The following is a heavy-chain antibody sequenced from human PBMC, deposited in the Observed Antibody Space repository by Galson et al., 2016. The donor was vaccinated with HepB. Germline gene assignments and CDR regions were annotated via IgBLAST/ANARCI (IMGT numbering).Heavy chain of an antibody. V-gene: IGHV3-7*01. CDR3: ARDSRRGPYSSSQGGLLDY. D-gene: IGHD6-13*01. Sequence: SLRLSCAASGFTFSSYWMSWVRQAPGKGLEWVANIKQDGSEKYYVDSVKGRFTISRDNAKNSLFLQMNSLRAEDTAVYYCARDSRRGPYSSSQGGLLDYWGPGTLVTVSS. CDR2: IKQDGSEK. J-gene: IGHJ4*02. CDR1: GFTFSSYW.